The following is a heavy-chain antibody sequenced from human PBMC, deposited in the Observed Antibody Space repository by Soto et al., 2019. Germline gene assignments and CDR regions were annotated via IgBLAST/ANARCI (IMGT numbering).Heavy chain of an antibody. D-gene: IGHD3-22*01. Sequence: ASVKVSCKASGYTFTSYGISWVRQAPGQGLEWMGWISAYNGNTNYAQKLQGRVTMTTDTSTSTAYMELRSLRSDDTAVYYCARGPPMIVVVIEGDAFDIWGQGTMVTVSS. CDR3: ARGPPMIVVVIEGDAFDI. CDR2: ISAYNGNT. J-gene: IGHJ3*02. V-gene: IGHV1-18*01. CDR1: GYTFTSYG.